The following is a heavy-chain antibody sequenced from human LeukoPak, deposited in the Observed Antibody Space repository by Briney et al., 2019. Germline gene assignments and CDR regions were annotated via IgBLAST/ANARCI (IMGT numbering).Heavy chain of an antibody. D-gene: IGHD3-3*01. CDR2: IYTSGST. Sequence: SETLSLTCAVYGGSISGYYWSWIRQPPGKGLEWIGYIYTSGSTNYNPSLKSRVTISVDTSKNQFSLKLSSVTAADTAVYYCARHEAYYDFWSTPWFDPWGQGTLVTVSS. J-gene: IGHJ5*02. V-gene: IGHV4-4*09. CDR1: GGSISGYY. CDR3: ARHEAYYDFWSTPWFDP.